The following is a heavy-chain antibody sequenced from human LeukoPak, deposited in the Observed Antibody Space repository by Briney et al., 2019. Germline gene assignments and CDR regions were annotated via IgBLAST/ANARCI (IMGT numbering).Heavy chain of an antibody. J-gene: IGHJ4*02. CDR2: INTNTGNP. Sequence: VASVKVSCTASGYTFTSYAMNWVRQAPGQGLEWMGWINTNTGNPTYAQGFTGRFVFSLDTSVSTAYLQISSLKAEDTAVYYCARDLTRADYGSGSPHDYWGQGTLVTVSS. CDR1: GYTFTSYA. D-gene: IGHD3-10*01. CDR3: ARDLTRADYGSGSPHDY. V-gene: IGHV7-4-1*02.